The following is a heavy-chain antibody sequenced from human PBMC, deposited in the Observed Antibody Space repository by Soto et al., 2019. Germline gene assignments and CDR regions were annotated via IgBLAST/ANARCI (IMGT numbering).Heavy chain of an antibody. CDR3: TRHTGYDSSLDY. CDR2: IDPSDSYT. J-gene: IGHJ4*02. CDR1: GYTFTCHW. V-gene: IGHV5-10-1*01. Sequence: GESLKSSCQGSGYTFTCHWISWVRQMPGKGLEWMGRIDPSDSYTDYSPTVQGHVTMSADKSINTAYLQWSSLQASDTAVYYCTRHTGYDSSLDYWGQGTLVTVSS. D-gene: IGHD5-12*01.